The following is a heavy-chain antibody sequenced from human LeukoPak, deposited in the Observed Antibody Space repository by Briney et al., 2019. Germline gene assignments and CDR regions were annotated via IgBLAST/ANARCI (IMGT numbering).Heavy chain of an antibody. D-gene: IGHD3-9*01. V-gene: IGHV3-48*03. CDR2: ISSDGRVG. J-gene: IGHJ4*02. CDR3: ARDTLNGPFVISLDY. CDR1: GFSFTSYE. Sequence: GGSLRLSCAASGFSFTSYETNWVRQAPGKGLEWVSHISSDGRVGRYVDSVRGRFTMSRDNAKNLLFLQMNGLRVEDTAVYYCARDTLNGPFVISLDYWGQGALVTVSS.